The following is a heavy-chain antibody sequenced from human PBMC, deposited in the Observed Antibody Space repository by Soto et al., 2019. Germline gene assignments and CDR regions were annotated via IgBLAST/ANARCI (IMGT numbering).Heavy chain of an antibody. J-gene: IGHJ6*02. CDR2: IIPIFGTA. CDR3: ARPREGDAERYYYYGMDV. CDR1: GGTFSSYA. Sequence: GASVKVSCKASGGTFSSYAISWVRQAPGQGLEWMGGIIPIFGTANYAQKFQGRVTITADESTGTAYMELSSLRSEDTAVYYCARPREGDAERYYYYGMDVWGQGTTVTVSS. V-gene: IGHV1-69*13. D-gene: IGHD2-21*02.